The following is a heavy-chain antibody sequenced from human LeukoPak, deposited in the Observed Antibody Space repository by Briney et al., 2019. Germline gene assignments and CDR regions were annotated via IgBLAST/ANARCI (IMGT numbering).Heavy chain of an antibody. CDR2: IYTSGST. D-gene: IGHD3-22*01. Sequence: SETLSLTCTVSGGSISSGSYYWSWIRQPAGKGLEWIGRIYTSGSTNYNPSLKSRATISVDTSKNQFSLKLSSVTAADTAVYYCAKGYDLYYDSSGYTRWGQGTLVTVSS. CDR1: GGSISSGSYY. V-gene: IGHV4-61*02. J-gene: IGHJ4*02. CDR3: AKGYDLYYDSSGYTR.